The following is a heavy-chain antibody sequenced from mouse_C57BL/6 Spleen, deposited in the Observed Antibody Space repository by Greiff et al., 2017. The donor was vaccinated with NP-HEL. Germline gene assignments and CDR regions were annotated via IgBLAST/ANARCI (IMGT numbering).Heavy chain of an antibody. V-gene: IGHV1-55*01. J-gene: IGHJ1*03. CDR1: GYTFTSYW. D-gene: IGHD1-1*01. CDR2: IYPGSGST. Sequence: QVQLQQPGAELVKPGASVKMSCKASGYTFTSYWITWVKQRPGQGLEWIGDIYPGSGSTNYNEKFKSKATLTVDTSSSTAYMQLSSLTSEDSAGYYCAREGSTVVDWYFDVWGTGTTVTVSS. CDR3: AREGSTVVDWYFDV.